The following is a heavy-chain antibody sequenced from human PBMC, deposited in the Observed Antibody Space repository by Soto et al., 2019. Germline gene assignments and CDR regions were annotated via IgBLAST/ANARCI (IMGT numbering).Heavy chain of an antibody. J-gene: IGHJ6*02. CDR3: TKGPNWNYYYYGVDV. Sequence: SETLSLTCTVSGDSVSNYYWSWIRQPAGRGLEWIGRVYSSGATNYNPSLNGRVTMSVDTSRNQFSLRLSSVTAADTAIYYCTKGPNWNYYYYGVDVWGQGTAVTAP. CDR2: VYSSGAT. V-gene: IGHV4-4*07. D-gene: IGHD1-20*01. CDR1: GDSVSNYY.